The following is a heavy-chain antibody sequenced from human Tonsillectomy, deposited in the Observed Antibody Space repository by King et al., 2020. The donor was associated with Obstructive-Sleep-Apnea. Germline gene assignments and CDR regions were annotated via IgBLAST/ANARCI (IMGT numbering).Heavy chain of an antibody. Sequence: VQLQESGPRLVKPSQTLSLTCTVPGGSVSSGGYFWNWIRQRPGKGLEWMGFMYGVETPNYKPSLTGRATISIDWSRHQFSLKRTSVTAADTAVYFCARERSYCDGRRYQSDAFDLWGQGTPVTVSA. CDR2: MYGVETP. CDR3: ARERSYCDGRRYQSDAFDL. V-gene: IGHV4-31*03. J-gene: IGHJ3*01. CDR1: GGSVSSGGYF. D-gene: IGHD2-21*01.